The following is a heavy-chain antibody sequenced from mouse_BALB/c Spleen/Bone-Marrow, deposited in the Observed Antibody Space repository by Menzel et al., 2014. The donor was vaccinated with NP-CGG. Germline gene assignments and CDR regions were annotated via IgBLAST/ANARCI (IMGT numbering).Heavy chain of an antibody. CDR1: GYPFSSYW. V-gene: IGHV1-80*01. CDR3: ARKYGDY. Sequence: VKLQESGAELVRPGSSVKISCKASGYPFSSYWMSWVKQRPGQGLEWIGQIYPGDGETNYNGKFKGNVTLTADKSSSTAYMQLISLTSEDSAVYFCARKYGDYWGQGTTLTVSS. J-gene: IGHJ2*01. CDR2: IYPGDGET. D-gene: IGHD2-10*02.